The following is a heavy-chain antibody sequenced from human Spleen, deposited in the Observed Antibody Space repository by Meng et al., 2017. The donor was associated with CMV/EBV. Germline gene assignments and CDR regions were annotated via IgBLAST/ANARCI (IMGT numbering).Heavy chain of an antibody. J-gene: IGHJ4*02. CDR1: GYTFTGYY. Sequence: SGYTFTGYYMHWVRQAPGQGLEWMGWINPNSGGTNYAQKFQGRVTMTRDTSISTAYMELSRPRSDDTAVYYCAREAGDGYNYVVFPHWGQGTLVTVSS. V-gene: IGHV1-2*02. CDR2: INPNSGGT. D-gene: IGHD5-24*01. CDR3: AREAGDGYNYVVFPH.